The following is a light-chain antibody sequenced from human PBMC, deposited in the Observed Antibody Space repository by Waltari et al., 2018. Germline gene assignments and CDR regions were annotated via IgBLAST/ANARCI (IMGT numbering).Light chain of an antibody. CDR2: WAS. V-gene: IGKV4-1*01. CDR1: QSVLYSSNNTNY. J-gene: IGKJ1*01. CDR3: QQYYTTRT. Sequence: DIVMTQSPDSLAVSLGERATINCKSSQSVLYSSNNTNYFAWYQQKPGQPPKLLIYWASTRESGVPDRFSGSGSGTDFTLTISSLQAEDVAVYYCQQYYTTRTFGQGTKVEIK.